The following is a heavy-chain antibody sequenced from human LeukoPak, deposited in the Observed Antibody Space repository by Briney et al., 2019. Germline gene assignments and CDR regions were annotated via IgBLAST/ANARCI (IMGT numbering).Heavy chain of an antibody. CDR1: CGSISSYY. CDR2: IYYSGSA. V-gene: IGHV4-59*01. Sequence: SETLSLTCTVSCGSISSYYWSWIRQPPGKGLEWIGYIYYSGSANYHPSLKSRVTISVDTSKNRFSLRLSSVTAADTAVYYCARVTGYMVEDYFDYWGQGTLVTVSS. CDR3: ARVTGYMVEDYFDY. D-gene: IGHD6-13*01. J-gene: IGHJ4*02.